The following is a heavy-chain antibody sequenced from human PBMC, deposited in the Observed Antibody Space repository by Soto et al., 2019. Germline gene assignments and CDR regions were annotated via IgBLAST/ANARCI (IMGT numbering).Heavy chain of an antibody. CDR1: GGSISSYY. V-gene: IGHV4-59*08. D-gene: IGHD6-6*01. J-gene: IGHJ5*02. CDR2: IYYSGST. CDR3: ARRIPAPSSSMAAGWFDP. Sequence: SQTLSLTCTVSGGSISSYYWSWIRQPPGKGLEWIGYIYYSGSTNYNPSLKSRVTISVDTSKNQFSLKLSSVTAADTAVYYCARRIPAPSSSMAAGWFDPWGQGTLVTVSS.